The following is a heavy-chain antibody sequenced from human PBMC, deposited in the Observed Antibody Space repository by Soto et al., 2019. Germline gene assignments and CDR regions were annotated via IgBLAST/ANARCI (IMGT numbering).Heavy chain of an antibody. Sequence: EVQLLESGGGLVQPGGSLRLSCAASGFTFSSYAMSWVRQAPGKGLEWVSAISGSGGSTYYADSVKGRFTISRDNSKNTLYLQMNSLRAEDTAVYYCAKERIFGLVTNYYYYGMDVWGQGTTVTVSS. V-gene: IGHV3-23*01. J-gene: IGHJ6*02. CDR3: AKERIFGLVTNYYYYGMDV. CDR2: ISGSGGST. CDR1: GFTFSSYA. D-gene: IGHD3-3*01.